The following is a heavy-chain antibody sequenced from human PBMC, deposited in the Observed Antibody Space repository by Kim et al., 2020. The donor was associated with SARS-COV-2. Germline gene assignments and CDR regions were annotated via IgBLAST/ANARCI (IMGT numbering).Heavy chain of an antibody. D-gene: IGHD2-15*01. CDR3: ARRLTAVTPYYGMDV. CDR2: INPYNSDT. J-gene: IGHJ6*02. V-gene: IGHV1-18*01. CDR1: GYTFTGYG. Sequence: ASVKVSCKASGYTFTGYGISWVRQAPGQGLEWMGWINPYNSDTYYAQKIQGRVTMTTDTSTGTAYMELRSLRFDDTAIYYCARRLTAVTPYYGMDVWGQGTTVTVSS.